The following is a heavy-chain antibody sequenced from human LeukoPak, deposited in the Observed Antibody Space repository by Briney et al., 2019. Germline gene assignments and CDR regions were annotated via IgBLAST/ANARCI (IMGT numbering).Heavy chain of an antibody. D-gene: IGHD3-9*01. CDR3: ARDYDIPI. Sequence: PGGSLRLSCAASGFTFSSYAMSWVRQAPGKGLEWVSYISSSSSTIYYADSVKGRFTISRDNAKNSLYLQMNSLRAEDTAVYYCARDYDIPIWGQGTMVTVSS. V-gene: IGHV3-48*01. CDR1: GFTFSSYA. J-gene: IGHJ3*02. CDR2: ISSSSSTI.